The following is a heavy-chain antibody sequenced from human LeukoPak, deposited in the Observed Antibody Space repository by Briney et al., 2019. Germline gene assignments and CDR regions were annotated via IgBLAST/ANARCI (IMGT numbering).Heavy chain of an antibody. Sequence: ASVKVSFKASVFTFTDYYIHWVRQAPGQGLEWVGCINPDSGYTIYAQQFQGRVSLTRDTSISTAYMEVRRLTSDDTAVYYCARGSILLNYYAMDVWGQGTTVTVSS. J-gene: IGHJ6*02. CDR1: VFTFTDYY. CDR3: ARGSILLNYYAMDV. V-gene: IGHV1-2*02. CDR2: INPDSGYT.